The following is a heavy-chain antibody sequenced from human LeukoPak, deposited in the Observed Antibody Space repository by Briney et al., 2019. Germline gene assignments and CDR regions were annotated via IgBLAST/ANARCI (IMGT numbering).Heavy chain of an antibody. V-gene: IGHV3-21*01. Sequence: PGGSLRLSCAASGFTFSSYSMNWVRQAPGKGLEWVSSISSSSSYIYCADSVKGRFTISRDNAKNSLYLQMNSLRAEDTAVYYCARRPLYCGGDCYILDYWGQGTLVTVSS. CDR3: ARRPLYCGGDCYILDY. CDR2: ISSSSSYI. CDR1: GFTFSSYS. J-gene: IGHJ4*02. D-gene: IGHD2-21*02.